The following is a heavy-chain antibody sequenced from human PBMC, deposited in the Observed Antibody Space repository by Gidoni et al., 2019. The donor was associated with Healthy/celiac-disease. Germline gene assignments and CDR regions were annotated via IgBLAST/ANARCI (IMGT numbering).Heavy chain of an antibody. V-gene: IGHV3-33*01. J-gene: IGHJ5*02. D-gene: IGHD6-13*01. CDR3: ARDREDSSWYWGWFDP. CDR2: IWYDGSNK. CDR1: GFTFSSYG. Sequence: VQLVESGGGVFQPGRSLRLSCAASGFTFSSYGMPWVRQAPGKGLEWVAVIWYDGSNKYYADSVKGRFTISRDNSKNTLYLQMNSLRAEDTAVYYCARDREDSSWYWGWFDPWGQGTLVTVSS.